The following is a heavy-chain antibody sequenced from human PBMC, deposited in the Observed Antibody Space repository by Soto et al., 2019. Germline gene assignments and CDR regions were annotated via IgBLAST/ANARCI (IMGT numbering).Heavy chain of an antibody. D-gene: IGHD3-10*01. V-gene: IGHV3-23*01. CDR1: GFTFSSYV. J-gene: IGHJ6*02. CDR3: AKDLSRNRGVIMRYYYYGMDV. CDR2: ISGSGGST. Sequence: EVQLLESGGGLVQPGGSLRLSCAASGFTFSSYVMSWVRQAPGKGLEWVSAISGSGGSTYYADSVKGRFTISRDNSKNTLYLQMNSLRAEDTAVYYCAKDLSRNRGVIMRYYYYGMDVWGQGTTVTVSS.